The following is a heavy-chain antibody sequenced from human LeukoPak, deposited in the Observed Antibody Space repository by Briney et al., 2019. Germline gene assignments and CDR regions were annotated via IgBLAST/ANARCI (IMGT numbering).Heavy chain of an antibody. J-gene: IGHJ4*02. Sequence: PSETLSLTCTVSGGSISRYYWSWIRQPPGKGLEWIGYIYYSGSTNYNPSLKSRVTISVDTSKNHFSLKLTSVTAADTAVYYCARDTGGVGAIDYWGQGALVTVSS. V-gene: IGHV4-59*01. CDR2: IYYSGST. CDR3: ARDTGGVGAIDY. CDR1: GGSISRYY. D-gene: IGHD1-26*01.